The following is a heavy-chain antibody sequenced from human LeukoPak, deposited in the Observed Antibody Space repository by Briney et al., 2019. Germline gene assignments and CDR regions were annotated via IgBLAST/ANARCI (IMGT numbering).Heavy chain of an antibody. J-gene: IGHJ4*02. V-gene: IGHV5-51*01. Sequence: GESLKISCEASGYSFNNYWIAWVRRMPGKGLEWLGIIYPDDSDTTYSPSFQGQVTISVDKSISTAYLQWSSLKASGTAMYYCARRTTVTTTDLDYWGQGTLVTVSS. CDR2: IYPDDSDT. D-gene: IGHD4-17*01. CDR1: GYSFNNYW. CDR3: ARRTTVTTTDLDY.